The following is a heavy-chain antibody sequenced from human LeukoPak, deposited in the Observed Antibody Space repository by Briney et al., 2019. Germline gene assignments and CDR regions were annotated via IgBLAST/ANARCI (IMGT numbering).Heavy chain of an antibody. Sequence: SETLSLTCTVSGYFSTGYYWGWIRQPPGKGLEWIASIRHDGHTYSNPSLKSQVTISVDMSRNQFSLRLNSLTAADTAVYYCARQVATKGEWAFDVWGQGTMVTVSS. CDR3: ARQVATKGEWAFDV. CDR1: GYFSTGYY. D-gene: IGHD5-12*01. V-gene: IGHV4-38-2*02. CDR2: IRHDGHT. J-gene: IGHJ3*01.